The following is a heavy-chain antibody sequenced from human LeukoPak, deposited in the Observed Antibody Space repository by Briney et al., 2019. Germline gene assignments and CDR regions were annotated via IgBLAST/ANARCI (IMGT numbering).Heavy chain of an antibody. J-gene: IGHJ6*03. CDR1: GYTFTRYG. V-gene: IGHV1-18*01. CDR2: ISGYNGNT. Sequence: ASVKVSCKASGYTFTRYGIYWVRQAPGQGLEWMGWISGYNGNTKYAQKFQGRVSVTTDTSTSTAYKELRSLRSDDTAVYYCARAEGVVVAAHIDVWGKGTTVTIS. D-gene: IGHD2-15*01. CDR3: ARAEGVVVAAHIDV.